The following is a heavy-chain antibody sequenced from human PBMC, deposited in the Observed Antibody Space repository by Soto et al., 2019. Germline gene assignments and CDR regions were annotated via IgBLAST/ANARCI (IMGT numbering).Heavy chain of an antibody. J-gene: IGHJ3*02. V-gene: IGHV3-23*01. CDR2: ILVGGST. CDR3: AKATATGGGAFEI. Sequence: LRLSCAASGFICSSYDMSWVRQAPGKGLEWVSTILVGGSTHYEDSVKGRFTISRDTSKNTVYLQMNSLTAGDTAVYYCAKATATGGGAFEICGQGTMVTVSS. D-gene: IGHD2-8*02. CDR1: GFICSSYD.